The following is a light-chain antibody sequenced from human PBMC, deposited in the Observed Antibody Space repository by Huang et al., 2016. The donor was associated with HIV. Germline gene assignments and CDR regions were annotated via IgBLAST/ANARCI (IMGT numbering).Light chain of an antibody. Sequence: EIVLTQSPATLSLSPGERATLSCRASQGVSTSLACYQQTSGQPPRLFIYDASHRATGIPARFSGGGSGTDFTLTISSLEPEDFAVYYCQQRSSLLTFGGGTKVEIK. V-gene: IGKV3-11*01. J-gene: IGKJ4*01. CDR3: QQRSSLLT. CDR2: DAS. CDR1: QGVSTS.